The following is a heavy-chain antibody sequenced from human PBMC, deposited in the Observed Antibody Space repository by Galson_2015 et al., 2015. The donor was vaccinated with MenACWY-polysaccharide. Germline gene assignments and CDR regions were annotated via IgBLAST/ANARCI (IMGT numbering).Heavy chain of an antibody. V-gene: IGHV3-23*01. CDR2: IDYKEGVRT. Sequence: SLRLSCAASGFIFYNYAMSWVRQAPGKGLEWVSTIDYKEGVRTHYADSVKGRFTISRDNSKNTVYLQIDSLRADDTAVYYCATWITAHFDFWGQRTPVTVSS. CDR1: GFIFYNYA. J-gene: IGHJ4*02. CDR3: ATWITAHFDF. D-gene: IGHD2-2*03.